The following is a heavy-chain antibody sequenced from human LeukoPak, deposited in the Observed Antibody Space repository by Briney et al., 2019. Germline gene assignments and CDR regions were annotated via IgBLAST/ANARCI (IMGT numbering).Heavy chain of an antibody. CDR2: ISPSDNST. J-gene: IGHJ4*02. V-gene: IGHV3-23*01. CDR3: VTVGKSGSSWFGVY. Sequence: GGSLRLSCAASVFTFKSYAMTWVRQAPGKGREWVSAISPSDNSTYYADSVKGRFTISRANSKNTLYIQMNSPRPEDTAVSFCVTVGKSGSSWFGVYWGQGTLVTVSS. CDR1: VFTFKSYA. D-gene: IGHD3-10*01.